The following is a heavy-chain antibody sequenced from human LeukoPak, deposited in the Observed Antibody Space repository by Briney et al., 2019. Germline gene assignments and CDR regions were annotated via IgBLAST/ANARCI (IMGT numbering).Heavy chain of an antibody. Sequence: GGSLGLSCAASGFTFSSYAMHWVRQAPGKGLEYVSAISSNGGSTYYGNSVKGRFTISRDNSKNTLYLQMGSLRAEDMAVYYCARFYCSTTSCLFDYWGQGTLVTVSS. CDR1: GFTFSSYA. V-gene: IGHV3-64*01. J-gene: IGHJ4*02. CDR2: ISSNGGST. D-gene: IGHD2-2*01. CDR3: ARFYCSTTSCLFDY.